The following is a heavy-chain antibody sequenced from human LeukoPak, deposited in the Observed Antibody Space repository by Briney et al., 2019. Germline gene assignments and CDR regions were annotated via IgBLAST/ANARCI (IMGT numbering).Heavy chain of an antibody. D-gene: IGHD6-13*01. V-gene: IGHV4-34*01. CDR1: GGSFSGYY. CDR2: INHSGST. Sequence: SETLSLTCAVYGGSFSGYYWSWIRQPPGKGLEWIGEINHSGSTNYNPSLKSRVTISVGTSKNQFSLKLSSVTAADTAVYYCARDLRSSGWFYFDYWGQGTLVTVSS. J-gene: IGHJ4*02. CDR3: ARDLRSSGWFYFDY.